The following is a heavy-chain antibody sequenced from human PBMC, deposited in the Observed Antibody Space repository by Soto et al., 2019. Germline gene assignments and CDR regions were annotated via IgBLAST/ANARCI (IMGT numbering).Heavy chain of an antibody. CDR1: GFAFSSCD. CDR3: AFGNLSYYFDF. Sequence: GGSLRLSCAASGFAFSSCDMHWVRQAPGKGLEWVAIIWYDGSDKYYADSVKGRLTISRDNSKNTLYLQMNSLRAEDTAVYHCAFGNLSYYFDFWGQGTPVTVSS. V-gene: IGHV3-33*01. J-gene: IGHJ4*02. D-gene: IGHD3-16*01. CDR2: IWYDGSDK.